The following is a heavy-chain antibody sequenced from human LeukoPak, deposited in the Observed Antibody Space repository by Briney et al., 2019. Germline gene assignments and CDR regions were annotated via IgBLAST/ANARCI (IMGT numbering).Heavy chain of an antibody. D-gene: IGHD3-9*01. CDR1: GFTFSSYA. Sequence: GGSLRLSYAASGFTFSSYAMHWVRQAPGKGLEYVSAISSNGGSTYYANSVKGRFTISRDNSKNTLYLQMNSLRAEDTAVYYCATLSRVTYYDILTLDYWGQGTLVTVSS. CDR2: ISSNGGST. J-gene: IGHJ4*02. CDR3: ATLSRVTYYDILTLDY. V-gene: IGHV3-64*01.